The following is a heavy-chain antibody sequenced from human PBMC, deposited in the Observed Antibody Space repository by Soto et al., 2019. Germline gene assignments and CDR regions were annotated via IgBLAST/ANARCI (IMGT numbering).Heavy chain of an antibody. Sequence: GGSLRLSSADSAFAFSPYGIHRVSQAPGKGLEWVAAIAYDGGAEYYTDSVKGRVTISRDNSKNMVFLQMHSLRAEDTAVYYCAKDERREIQLTYLTYGLDVWGQGTTVTVSS. J-gene: IGHJ6*02. CDR3: AKDERREIQLTYLTYGLDV. CDR1: AFAFSPYG. V-gene: IGHV3-30*18. CDR2: IAYDGGAE.